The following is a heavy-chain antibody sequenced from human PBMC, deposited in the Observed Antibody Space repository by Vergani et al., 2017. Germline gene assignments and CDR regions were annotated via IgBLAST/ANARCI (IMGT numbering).Heavy chain of an antibody. Sequence: EVQMVESGGGLVKPGGSLRLSCVASGFTFSHYSMKWARQAPGKGLEWVSSISGNNEDGYYSDSVKGRITISRDNAKNSLYLDMSSLRAEDTAVYYCVRDDRVSRTWGQGTLVAVSS. CDR3: VRDDRVSRT. J-gene: IGHJ3*01. CDR1: GFTFSHYS. CDR2: ISGNNEDG. D-gene: IGHD1-14*01. V-gene: IGHV3-21*01.